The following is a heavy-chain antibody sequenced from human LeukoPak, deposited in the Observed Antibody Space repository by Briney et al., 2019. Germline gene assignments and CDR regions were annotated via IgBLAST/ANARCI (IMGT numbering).Heavy chain of an antibody. CDR1: GFTFKKYS. CDR3: ARDVSWSVSHFYYFGMDV. CDR2: ISSSGTTK. D-gene: IGHD3-3*01. V-gene: IGHV3-48*04. J-gene: IGHJ6*02. Sequence: PGGSLRLSCVASGFTFKKYSVNWVRQAPGKGLEWVSYISSSGTTKYYADSVKGRFTISRDNAKNSLDLQMNSLRAEDTAVYYCARDVSWSVSHFYYFGMDVWGQGTTVIVSS.